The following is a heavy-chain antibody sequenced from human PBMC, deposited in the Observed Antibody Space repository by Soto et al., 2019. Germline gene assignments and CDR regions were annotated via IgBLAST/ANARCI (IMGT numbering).Heavy chain of an antibody. CDR3: VRETSIAAADY. CDR1: GYTFTSYG. D-gene: IGHD6-13*01. Sequence: VSVKVSCNASGYTFTSYGISLVRQAPGQGLEWMGWISAYNGNTNYAQKLQGRVTMTTDTSTSTAYMELRSLRSDDTAVYYCVRETSIAAADYWGQGTLVTVSS. CDR2: ISAYNGNT. V-gene: IGHV1-18*01. J-gene: IGHJ4*02.